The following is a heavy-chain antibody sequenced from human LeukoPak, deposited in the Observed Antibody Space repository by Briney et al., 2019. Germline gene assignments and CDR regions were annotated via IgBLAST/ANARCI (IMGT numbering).Heavy chain of an antibody. V-gene: IGHV3-23*01. D-gene: IGHD3-10*01. CDR1: GFTFSSYL. Sequence: GGSLRLSCAASGFTFSSYLMHWVRQAPGKGLERVSAISGSGGSTYYADSVKGRFTISRDNSKNTLYLQMNSLRAEDTAVYYCAKGGGYGSGSYYIPIYWGQGTLVTVSS. CDR3: AKGGGYGSGSYYIPIY. CDR2: ISGSGGST. J-gene: IGHJ4*02.